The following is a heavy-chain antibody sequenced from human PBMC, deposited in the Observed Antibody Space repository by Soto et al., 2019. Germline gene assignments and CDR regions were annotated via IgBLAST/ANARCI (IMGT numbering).Heavy chain of an antibody. Sequence: EVQLWESGGGLVQPGGSLRLSCAASGFTFSSYAMSWVRQAPGKGLEWVSAISGSGGSTYYADSVKGRITISKDNSMNTLYLQMDNLRAEDTAVYYCAKESMVRGVINYFDYWGQGTLVTVSS. CDR3: AKESMVRGVINYFDY. D-gene: IGHD3-10*01. CDR1: GFTFSSYA. J-gene: IGHJ4*02. CDR2: ISGSGGST. V-gene: IGHV3-23*01.